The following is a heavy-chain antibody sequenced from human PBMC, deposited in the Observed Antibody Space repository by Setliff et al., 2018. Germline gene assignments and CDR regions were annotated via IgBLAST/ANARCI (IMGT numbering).Heavy chain of an antibody. Sequence: ASVKVSCKASGYTFTGPYMHWVRQAPGQGLEWMGWINPDTGYSKYAQNFQGRLTVTTDTSTSTAYMELSSLRFDDTAVYYCARGNPAERYEYWGQGTLVTVSS. D-gene: IGHD5-12*01. V-gene: IGHV1-2*02. CDR1: GYTFTGPY. J-gene: IGHJ1*01. CDR2: INPDTGYS. CDR3: ARGNPAERYEY.